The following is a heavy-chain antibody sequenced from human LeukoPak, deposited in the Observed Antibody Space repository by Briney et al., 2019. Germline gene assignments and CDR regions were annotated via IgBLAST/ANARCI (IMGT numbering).Heavy chain of an antibody. CDR2: VYSGGTT. J-gene: IGHJ4*02. V-gene: IGHV3-53*01. D-gene: IGHD6-13*01. CDR3: ASHYCSRGTCYFDG. Sequence: GGSLRLSCAVSGFSISTNYMSWVRQAPGKGLEWLCIVYSGGTTSYADSVRGRFTLSGDISKNTVSLQMNDLRVADTAVYYCASHYCSRGTCYFDGWGRGALVIASS. CDR1: GFSISTNY.